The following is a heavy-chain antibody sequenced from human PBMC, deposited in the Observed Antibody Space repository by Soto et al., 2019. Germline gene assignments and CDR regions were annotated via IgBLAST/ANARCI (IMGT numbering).Heavy chain of an antibody. CDR2: IYYSGST. Sequence: PSETLSLTCTVSGGSISSYYWSWIRQPPGKGLEWIGYIYYSGSTNYNPSLKSRVTISVDTSKNQFSLKLSSVTAADTAVYYCARRNDFWSGRDYYYYMDVWGKGTTVTVS. J-gene: IGHJ6*03. CDR3: ARRNDFWSGRDYYYYMDV. CDR1: GGSISSYY. D-gene: IGHD3-3*01. V-gene: IGHV4-59*08.